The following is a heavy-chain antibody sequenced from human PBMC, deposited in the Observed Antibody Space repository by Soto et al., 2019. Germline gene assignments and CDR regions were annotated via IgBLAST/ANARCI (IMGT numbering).Heavy chain of an antibody. CDR1: GGSISSVGHY. V-gene: IGHV4-31*03. CDR3: ARESGGYDSSTRYGLDV. J-gene: IGHJ6*02. Sequence: KPSETLSLTCSVSGGSISSVGHYWTWIRQQPGKGLEWIGYIYYSGITDYNPSLKSRVTISVDRSKNQFSLNLSSVTAADTAIYYCARESGGYDSSTRYGLDVWGQGTTVTVSS. D-gene: IGHD6-25*01. CDR2: IYYSGIT.